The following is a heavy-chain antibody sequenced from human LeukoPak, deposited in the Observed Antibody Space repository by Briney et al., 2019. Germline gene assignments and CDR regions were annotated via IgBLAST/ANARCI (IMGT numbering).Heavy chain of an antibody. CDR1: GYSFTSYW. V-gene: IGHV3-7*01. CDR3: ASDPQYYYGSGSYRDY. Sequence: GESLKISCKGSGYSFTSYWIGWVRQAPGKGLEWVANIKQDGSEKYYVDSVKGRFTISRDNAKNSLYLQMNSLRAEDTAVYYCASDPQYYYGSGSYRDYWGQGTLVTVSS. D-gene: IGHD3-10*01. CDR2: IKQDGSEK. J-gene: IGHJ4*02.